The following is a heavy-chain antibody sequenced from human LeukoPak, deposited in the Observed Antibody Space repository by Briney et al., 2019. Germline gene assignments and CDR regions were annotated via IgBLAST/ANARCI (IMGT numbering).Heavy chain of an antibody. CDR1: GYTFTGYY. J-gene: IGHJ5*02. D-gene: IGHD6-13*01. V-gene: IGHV1-2*06. CDR3: ARVISTGIAALMFDP. CDR2: INPNSGGT. Sequence: ASVKVSCKASGYTFTGYYMHWVRQAPGQGLEWMGRINPNSGGTNYAQKFQGRVTMTRDTSISTAYMELSRLGSDDTAVYYCARVISTGIAALMFDPWGQGTLVTVSS.